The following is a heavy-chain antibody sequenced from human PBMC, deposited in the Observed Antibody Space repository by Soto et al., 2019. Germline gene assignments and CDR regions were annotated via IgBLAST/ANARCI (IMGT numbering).Heavy chain of an antibody. V-gene: IGHV4-59*08. D-gene: IGHD6-25*01. Sequence: SETLSLTCTVSGGSISSYYWSWIRQPPGKGLEWIGYIYYSGSTNYNPSLKSRVTISVDTSKNQFSLKLSSVTAADTAVYYCARHGAAGAEPPSVWGQGTLVTVSS. J-gene: IGHJ4*02. CDR2: IYYSGST. CDR1: GGSISSYY. CDR3: ARHGAAGAEPPSV.